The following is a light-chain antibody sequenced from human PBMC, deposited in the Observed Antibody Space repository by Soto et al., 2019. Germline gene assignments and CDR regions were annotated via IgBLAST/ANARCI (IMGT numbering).Light chain of an antibody. CDR1: SSDVGSYNS. CDR3: SSYTTSNTYV. J-gene: IGLJ1*01. CDR2: EVS. Sequence: QSALTQPPSVSGSPGQSVTIYCTGTSSDVGSYNSVSWYQQPPGTVPKLMIYEVSNRPSGVPDRFSGSKSGNTASLTISGLQAEDEADYYCSSYTTSNTYVFGTGTKLTVL. V-gene: IGLV2-18*02.